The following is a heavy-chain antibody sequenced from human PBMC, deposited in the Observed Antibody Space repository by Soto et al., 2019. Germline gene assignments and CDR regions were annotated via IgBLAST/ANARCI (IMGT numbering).Heavy chain of an antibody. V-gene: IGHV3-30-3*01. Sequence: GGSLRLSCAASGFTFSSYAMHWVRQAPGKGLEWVAVISYDGSNKYYADSVKGRFTISRDNSKNTLYLQMNSLRAEDTAVYYCARPLDTAMVTLPFDYWGQGTLVTVSS. D-gene: IGHD5-18*01. CDR1: GFTFSSYA. CDR3: ARPLDTAMVTLPFDY. CDR2: ISYDGSNK. J-gene: IGHJ4*02.